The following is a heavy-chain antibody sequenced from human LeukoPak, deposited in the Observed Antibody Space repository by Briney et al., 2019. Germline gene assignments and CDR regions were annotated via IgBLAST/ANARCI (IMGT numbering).Heavy chain of an antibody. CDR3: ARAGLETVDILSSV. D-gene: IGHD3-9*01. V-gene: IGHV3-30*04. CDR2: ISYDGSNK. Sequence: PGRSLRLSCAASGFTFSSYAMHWVRQAPGKGLEWVAVISYDGSNKYYADSVKGRFTISRDNSKNTLYLQMNSLRAEDTAVYYCARAGLETVDILSSVWGQGTLVTVSS. J-gene: IGHJ4*02. CDR1: GFTFSSYA.